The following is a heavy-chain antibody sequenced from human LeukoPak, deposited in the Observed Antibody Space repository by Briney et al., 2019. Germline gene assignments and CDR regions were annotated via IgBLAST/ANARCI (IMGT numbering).Heavy chain of an antibody. CDR1: GYTFTSYY. Sequence: ASVKVSCKASGYTFTSYYMHWVRQAPGQGLEWMGIINPSGGSTSYALKFRGRVTMTRDMSTSTVYMELSSLRSEDTAVYYCARARVMTHFDYWGQGTLVTVSS. V-gene: IGHV1-46*01. D-gene: IGHD3-16*01. CDR2: INPSGGST. CDR3: ARARVMTHFDY. J-gene: IGHJ4*02.